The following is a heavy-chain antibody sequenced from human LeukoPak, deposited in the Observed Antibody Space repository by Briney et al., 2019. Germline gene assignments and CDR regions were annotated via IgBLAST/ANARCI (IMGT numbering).Heavy chain of an antibody. CDR3: TRRDGYNLY. CDR1: GFTFGVYG. Sequence: GGSLRLSCTASGFTFGVYGMNWVRQAPGKGLEWIGFIRSKANGGTTDYVASVKGRFSISRDDSKSIAYLQMNSLKPEDTAVYYCTRRDGYNLYWGQGTLVTVSS. CDR2: IRSKANGGTT. V-gene: IGHV3-49*04. D-gene: IGHD5-24*01. J-gene: IGHJ4*02.